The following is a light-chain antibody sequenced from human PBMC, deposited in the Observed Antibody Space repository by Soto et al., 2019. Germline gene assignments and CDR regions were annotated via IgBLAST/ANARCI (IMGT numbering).Light chain of an antibody. CDR1: QRVNSQ. CDR2: DES. J-gene: IGKJ1*01. Sequence: EIVLTQSPATLSLSPGERATLSCRASQRVNSQLAWYQHKPGQAPRLLIYDESNRATGIPARFIGIGSGTDFTLIISSLETEDFAIYYFVQRKIWPWTVGQGTKVEIK. V-gene: IGKV3-11*01. CDR3: VQRKIWPWT.